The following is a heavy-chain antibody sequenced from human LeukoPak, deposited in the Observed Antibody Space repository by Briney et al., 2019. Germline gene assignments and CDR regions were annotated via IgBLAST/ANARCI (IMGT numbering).Heavy chain of an antibody. Sequence: GGSLRLSCAGSGFTFSSYDMNWVRQAPGKGLEWLAYISTSSRTIYYADSVKGRFTISRDNAKNSLYLQMNTLRAEDTAVYYCARGLGFWGQGTLATVSS. V-gene: IGHV3-48*01. CDR3: ARGLGF. CDR1: GFTFSSYD. CDR2: ISTSSRTI. D-gene: IGHD6-25*01. J-gene: IGHJ4*02.